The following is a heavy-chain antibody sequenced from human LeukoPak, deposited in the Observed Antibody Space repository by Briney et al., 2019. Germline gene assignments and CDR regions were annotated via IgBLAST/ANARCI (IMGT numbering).Heavy chain of an antibody. J-gene: IGHJ3*02. Sequence: SETLSLTCAVYGGSFSGYYWNWIRQPPGKGLEWIGEINHSGSTNYNPSLKSRVTISVDTSKNQFSLKLSSVTAADTAVYYCARVKTKNAFDIWGQGTMLTVSS. CDR3: ARVKTKNAFDI. CDR2: INHSGST. V-gene: IGHV4-34*01. CDR1: GGSFSGYY.